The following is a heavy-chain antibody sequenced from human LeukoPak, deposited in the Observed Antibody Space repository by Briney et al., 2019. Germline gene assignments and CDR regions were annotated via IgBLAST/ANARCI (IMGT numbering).Heavy chain of an antibody. CDR2: ISWNSGSI. V-gene: IGHV3-9*01. J-gene: IGHJ4*02. CDR1: GFTFDDYA. Sequence: GGSLRLSCAASGFTFDDYAMHWVRQAPGRGLEWVSGISWNSGSIGYADSVKGRFTVSRDNAKNTLYLQVNNLRAGDTAVYYCARGPNSNWSGLDFWGQGTLLTVSS. D-gene: IGHD6-6*01. CDR3: ARGPNSNWSGLDF.